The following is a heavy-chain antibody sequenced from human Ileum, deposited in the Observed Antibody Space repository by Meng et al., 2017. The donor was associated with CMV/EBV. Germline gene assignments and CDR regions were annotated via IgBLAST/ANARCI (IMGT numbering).Heavy chain of an antibody. CDR3: ARGPSNGDFDY. J-gene: IGHJ4*02. V-gene: IGHV1-2*02. Sequence: QVELGQSGDEVEKPGASVKVSCKASGYTFVGYYIHWIRQAPGQGFEWMGWINPNTGDTDYAQKFRDRVTMTRDTSISTVFMDLNWLKSDDTAVYYCARGPSNGDFDYWGQGTLVTVSS. CDR2: INPNTGDT. CDR1: GYTFVGYY. D-gene: IGHD4-17*01.